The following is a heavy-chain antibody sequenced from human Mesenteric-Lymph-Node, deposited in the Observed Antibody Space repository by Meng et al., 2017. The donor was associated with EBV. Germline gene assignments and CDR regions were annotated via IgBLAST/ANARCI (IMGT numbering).Heavy chain of an antibody. V-gene: IGHV3-21*01. J-gene: IGHJ2*01. D-gene: IGHD3-22*01. CDR3: ARRFYDSSGFYYWYFDL. CDR2: ISSSSTYI. CDR1: QFTFSAYA. Sequence: EVQLVESGGXLVKPGGSXRLSCAASQFTFSAYAMNWVRQAPGKGLEWVSSISSSSTYIHYADSVKGRFTISRDNAKNSLYLQMDSLRPEDTAVYYCARRFYDSSGFYYWYFDLWGRGTLVTVSS.